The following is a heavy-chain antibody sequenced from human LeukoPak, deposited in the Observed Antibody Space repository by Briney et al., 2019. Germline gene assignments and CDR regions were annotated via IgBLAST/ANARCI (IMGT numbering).Heavy chain of an antibody. Sequence: ASVKVSCKLSGYTLTELSMHWVRQAPGKGLEWMGGFDPEDGETIYAQKFQGRVTMTEDTSTDTAYMELSSLRSEDTAMYYCATHVRRQWLPLPDYWGQGTLVTVSS. CDR2: FDPEDGET. J-gene: IGHJ4*02. CDR3: ATHVRRQWLPLPDY. V-gene: IGHV1-24*01. D-gene: IGHD6-19*01. CDR1: GYTLTELS.